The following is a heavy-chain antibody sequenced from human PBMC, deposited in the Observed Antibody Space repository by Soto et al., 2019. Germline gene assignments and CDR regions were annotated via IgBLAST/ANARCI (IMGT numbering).Heavy chain of an antibody. J-gene: IGHJ4*02. Sequence: EVQLVESGGGLVKPGGSLRLSCAASGFTFSNAWMSWVRQAPGKGLEWVGRIKSKTDGGTTDYAAPVKGRFTISRDDSKNTLYLQMTSLKTEDTAVYYCTTDRTPITMIVVVHDYWGQGTLVTVSS. V-gene: IGHV3-15*01. CDR1: GFTFSNAW. CDR2: IKSKTDGGTT. CDR3: TTDRTPITMIVVVHDY. D-gene: IGHD3-22*01.